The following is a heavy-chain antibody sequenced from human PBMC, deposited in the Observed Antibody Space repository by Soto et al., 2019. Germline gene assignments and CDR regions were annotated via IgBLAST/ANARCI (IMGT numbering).Heavy chain of an antibody. D-gene: IGHD2-8*01. Sequence: GASVKVSCKASGYTFTNLHINWVRQAAGQGLEWMGWMSPSTGTKDFAQNFQGRVTMTSDTSINTAYMELSSLTSEDTAVYYCARCVNKGVDYWGQGTLVTVSS. CDR2: MSPSTGTK. CDR1: GYTFTNLH. J-gene: IGHJ4*01. CDR3: ARCVNKGVDY. V-gene: IGHV1-8*01.